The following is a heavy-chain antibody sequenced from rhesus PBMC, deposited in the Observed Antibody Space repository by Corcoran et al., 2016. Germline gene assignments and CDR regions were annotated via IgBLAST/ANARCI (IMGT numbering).Heavy chain of an antibody. V-gene: IGHV4-160*01. Sequence: QVQLQQWGEGLVKPSETLSLPCAVYGGSVSGYWWGWFRQPPGKGLEWLGRIRSGGSTNYSPSLKSRVTISIDTSKNQFSLKVSSVTAADTAVYYCASTLNYYSSGYSHWGQGVLVTVSS. CDR3: ASTLNYYSSGYSH. CDR2: IRSGGST. J-gene: IGHJ4*01. CDR1: GGSVSGYW. D-gene: IGHD3-16*01.